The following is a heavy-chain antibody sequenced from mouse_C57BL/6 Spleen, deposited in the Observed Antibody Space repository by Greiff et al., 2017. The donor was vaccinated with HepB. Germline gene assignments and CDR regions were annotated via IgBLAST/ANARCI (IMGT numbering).Heavy chain of an antibody. V-gene: IGHV1-82*01. D-gene: IGHD4-1*01. CDR3: ARSRLTGTTPYYFDY. Sequence: QVQLQQSGPELVKPGASVKISCKASGYAFSSSWMNWVKQRPGKGLEWIGRTYPGDGDTNYNGKFKGKATLTADKSSSTAYMQLSSLTSEDSAVYFCARSRLTGTTPYYFDYWGQGTTLTVSS. CDR1: GYAFSSSW. J-gene: IGHJ2*01. CDR2: TYPGDGDT.